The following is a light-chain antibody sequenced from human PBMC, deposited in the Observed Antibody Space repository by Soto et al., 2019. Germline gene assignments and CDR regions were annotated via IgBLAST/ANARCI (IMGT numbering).Light chain of an antibody. CDR1: QSVLYSPNNKNY. CDR3: QQYHSAPQS. V-gene: IGKV4-1*01. Sequence: DIVMTQSPDSLAVSLGERATINCKSSQSVLYSPNNKNYLAWYQQKPGQPPKLLIYWTSTRESGAPDRFSGSGSGTDFTLTISSLQAEDVAFYYCQQYHSAPQSFGQGTKVEIK. CDR2: WTS. J-gene: IGKJ1*01.